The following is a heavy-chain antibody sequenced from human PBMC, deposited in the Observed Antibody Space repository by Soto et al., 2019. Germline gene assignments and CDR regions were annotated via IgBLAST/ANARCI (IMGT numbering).Heavy chain of an antibody. V-gene: IGHV1-8*01. CDR3: ARGPLHLGEVALYRFIY. J-gene: IGHJ4*02. D-gene: IGHD3-16*02. CDR1: GYTFTSYD. Sequence: QVQLVQSGAEVKKPGASVKVSCKASGYTFTSYDINWVRQATGQGLEWIGWMNPNSGNTGYAQKFQGRVTMTRNTSISTAYMELSSLRYEDTAVYYGARGPLHLGEVALYRFIYWGQGTLVTVSS. CDR2: MNPNSGNT.